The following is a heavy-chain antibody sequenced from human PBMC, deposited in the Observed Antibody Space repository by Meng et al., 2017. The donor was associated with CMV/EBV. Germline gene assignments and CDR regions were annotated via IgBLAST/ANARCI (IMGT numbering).Heavy chain of an antibody. D-gene: IGHD4-17*01. V-gene: IGHV3-30-3*01. CDR2: ISYDGSNK. J-gene: IGHJ4*02. Sequence: VQLVAAGGGVVQPGRSLRLSCEASGFTFSCYAMHWVRPAPGKGLEWVAVISYDGSNKYYADSVKGRFTISRDNSKNTLYLQMNSLRAEDTAVYYCARDIHGALDYWGQGTLVTVSS. CDR3: ARDIHGALDY. CDR1: GFTFSCYA.